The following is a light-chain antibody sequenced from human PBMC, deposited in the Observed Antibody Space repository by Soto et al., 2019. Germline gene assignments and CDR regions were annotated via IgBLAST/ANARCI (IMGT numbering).Light chain of an antibody. CDR3: QQRSDWPWT. J-gene: IGKJ1*01. CDR1: QSVDNN. Sequence: EIVLTQSPGTLSLSPGERATLSCRASQSVDNNLAWYQQKPGQAPRLLIYGASSRATGIPDRFSGSGSGTDFTLTISSLDPEDFAVYYCQQRSDWPWTFGQGTKVDIK. V-gene: IGKV3D-20*02. CDR2: GAS.